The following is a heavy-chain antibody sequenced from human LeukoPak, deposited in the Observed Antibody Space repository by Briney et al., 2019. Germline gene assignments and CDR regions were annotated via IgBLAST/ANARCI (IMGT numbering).Heavy chain of an antibody. CDR2: IIPIFGTA. CDR1: GGTFSSYA. D-gene: IGHD2-21*02. V-gene: IGHV1-69*05. CDR3: ARDLSYCGGDCFRGGFDY. Sequence: SVKVSCKASGGTFSSYAISWVRQAPGQGLEWMGRIIPIFGTANYAQKFQGRVAITTDESTNTAYMELSSLRSEDTAVYYCARDLSYCGGDCFRGGFDYWGQGTLVTVSS. J-gene: IGHJ4*02.